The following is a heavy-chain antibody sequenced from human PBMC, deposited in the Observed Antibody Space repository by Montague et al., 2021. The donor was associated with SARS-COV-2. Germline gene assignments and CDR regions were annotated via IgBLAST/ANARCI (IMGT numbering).Heavy chain of an antibody. V-gene: IGHV3-23*01. J-gene: IGHJ4*02. CDR2: IIGSGRNT. CDR3: AKRGEFDF. Sequence: SLRLSCPASGFTFTISAMSWVRQAPGKGLEWVATIIGSGRNTFXGDSVKGRLTISRDNSKNMVFLQMNSLRAEDTAIYYCAKRGEFDFWGRGTLVTVSS. D-gene: IGHD3-16*01. CDR1: GFTFTISA.